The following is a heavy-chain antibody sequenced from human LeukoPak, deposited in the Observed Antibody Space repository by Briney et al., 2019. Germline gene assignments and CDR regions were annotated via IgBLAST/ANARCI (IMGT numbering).Heavy chain of an antibody. CDR1: GFTFSSYS. D-gene: IGHD6-19*01. CDR2: ISSSNSYR. J-gene: IGHJ4*01. CDR3: ARPRAVAGGGYDY. V-gene: IGHV3-21*01. Sequence: GRSLRLSCAASGFTFSSYSMNWVRQAPGKGLEWISSISSSNSYRYYADSVKGRFSISRDNAKNSLYLQMNSLRAEDTAVYYCARPRAVAGGGYDYWGHGTLVTASS.